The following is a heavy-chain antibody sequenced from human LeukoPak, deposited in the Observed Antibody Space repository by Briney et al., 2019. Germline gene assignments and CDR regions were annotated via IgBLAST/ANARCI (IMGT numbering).Heavy chain of an antibody. CDR1: GFTFSSYA. CDR2: ISNSGGTT. Sequence: GGSLRFSCAASGFTFSSYAMSWVRQAPGKGLEWVSVISNSGGTTYYADSVKGRFTISRDNSKNTLYLQMNSLRAEDTAIYYCAKVRWTGGGYFDYWGQGTLVTVSS. D-gene: IGHD1-14*01. CDR3: AKVRWTGGGYFDY. V-gene: IGHV3-23*01. J-gene: IGHJ4*02.